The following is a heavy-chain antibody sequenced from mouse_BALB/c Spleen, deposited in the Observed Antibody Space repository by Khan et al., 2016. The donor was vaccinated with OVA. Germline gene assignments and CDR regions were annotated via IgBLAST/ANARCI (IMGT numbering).Heavy chain of an antibody. V-gene: IGHV5-9-3*01. CDR1: GFSFSRYS. CDR3: ARHEGYYGYGQGDY. Sequence: VELVESGGGLVKPGGSLKLSCAASGFSFSRYSMSWVRQTPEKRLEWVATISSGGTFTYYSDSVKGRFTISRDNANNTLFLQMSSLRSEDTAIYYCARHEGYYGYGQGDYWGQGTSVTVSS. D-gene: IGHD2-2*01. CDR2: ISSGGTFT. J-gene: IGHJ4*01.